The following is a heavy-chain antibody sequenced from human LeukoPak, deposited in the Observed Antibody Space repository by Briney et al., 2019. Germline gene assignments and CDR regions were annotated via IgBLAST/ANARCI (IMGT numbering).Heavy chain of an antibody. Sequence: GGSLRLSCAASGFTFNSYGRHGVRQAPGKGLEWVAVVWYDGSNKYYADSVKGRFTISRDNSKNTLYLQMNSLRAEDTAVYYCARDGSSGWYYVDYWGQGTLVTVSS. J-gene: IGHJ4*02. CDR1: GFTFNSYG. D-gene: IGHD6-19*01. CDR3: ARDGSSGWYYVDY. V-gene: IGHV3-33*01. CDR2: VWYDGSNK.